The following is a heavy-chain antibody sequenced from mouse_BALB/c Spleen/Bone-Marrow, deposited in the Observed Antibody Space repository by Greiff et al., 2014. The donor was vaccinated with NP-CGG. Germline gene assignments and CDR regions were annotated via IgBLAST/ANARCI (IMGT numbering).Heavy chain of an antibody. CDR1: GFTFSSFG. Sequence: EVKLMESGGGLVQPGGSRKLSCAASGFTFSSFGMHWVRQAPEKGLEWVAYISSCSSTIYYADTMKGRFTISRDNPRNTLFLQMASLRSEDTAMYYCTRSGTLGAMDYWGQGTSVTVSS. CDR2: ISSCSSTI. D-gene: IGHD3-3*01. CDR3: TRSGTLGAMDY. V-gene: IGHV5-17*02. J-gene: IGHJ4*01.